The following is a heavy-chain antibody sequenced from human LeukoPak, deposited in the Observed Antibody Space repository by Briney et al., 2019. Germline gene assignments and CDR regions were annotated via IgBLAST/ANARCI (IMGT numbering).Heavy chain of an antibody. D-gene: IGHD2-15*01. CDR3: ARDLVVEAATLDYGMDV. CDR2: IKQDGSEK. CDR1: GFTFSSYW. Sequence: PGGSLRLSCAASGFTFSSYWMSWVRQAPGKGLEWVANIKQDGSEKYYVDSVKGRFTISRDNAKNSLYLQMNSRRAEDTAVNYCARDLVVEAATLDYGMDVWGQGTTVTVSS. J-gene: IGHJ6*02. V-gene: IGHV3-7*03.